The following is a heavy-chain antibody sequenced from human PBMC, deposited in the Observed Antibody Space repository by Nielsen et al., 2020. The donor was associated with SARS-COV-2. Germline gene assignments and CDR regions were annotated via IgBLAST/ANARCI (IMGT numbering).Heavy chain of an antibody. CDR2: IWSDGSDR. CDR1: GFTFSSYD. Sequence: GESLKISCAASGFTFSSYDMHWVRQAPGKGLEWVAVIWSDGSDRYYADSVKGRFTISRDNSKNTLYLQMNSLRVDDTAVYFCARETGSVAGTIDYWGQGTQVTVSS. CDR3: ARETGSVAGTIDY. J-gene: IGHJ4*02. D-gene: IGHD6-19*01. V-gene: IGHV3-33*01.